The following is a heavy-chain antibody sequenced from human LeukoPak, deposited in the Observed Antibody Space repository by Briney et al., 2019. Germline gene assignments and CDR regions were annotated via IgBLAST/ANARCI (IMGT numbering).Heavy chain of an antibody. CDR2: INRGGSS. J-gene: IGHJ5*02. CDR3: ASCLARFPARITMVRGAFDP. V-gene: IGHV4-34*01. Sequence: SSETLSLTCAVYGWSFSDYYWSWIRQPPGKGLEGRGEINRGGSSNANPSLNTRVTISVATPKNQFSLKLSLVTAADTAVYYCASCLARFPARITMVRGAFDPRGQGTMASVSS. CDR1: GWSFSDYY. D-gene: IGHD3-10*01.